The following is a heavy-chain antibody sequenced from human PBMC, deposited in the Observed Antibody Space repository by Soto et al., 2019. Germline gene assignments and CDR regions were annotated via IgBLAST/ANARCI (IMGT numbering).Heavy chain of an antibody. CDR1: GGSISSSSYY. D-gene: IGHD2-15*01. V-gene: IGHV4-39*01. CDR2: IYYSGST. CDR3: ARYPEGYCSGGSCLRGFRYYYYYMDV. Sequence: SETLSLTCTVSGGSISSSSYYWGWIRQPPGKGLEWIGSIYYSGSTYYNPSLKSRVTISVDTSKNQFSLKLSSVTAADTAVYYCARYPEGYCSGGSCLRGFRYYYYYMDVWGQGTTVTVS. J-gene: IGHJ6*03.